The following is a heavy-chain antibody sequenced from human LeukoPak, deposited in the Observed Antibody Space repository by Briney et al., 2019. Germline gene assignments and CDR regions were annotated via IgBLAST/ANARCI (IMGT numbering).Heavy chain of an antibody. D-gene: IGHD1-26*01. CDR2: ISSDGGST. CDR3: ARVRWELGNWFDP. Sequence: GGSLRLSCAASGFXFSTYAIHWVRQAPGKGLEYISSISSDGGSTYYADSVKGRFTISRDNAKNTLYLQMNSLRAEDTAVYYCARVRWELGNWFDPWGQGTLVTVSS. V-gene: IGHV3-64*02. CDR1: GFXFSTYA. J-gene: IGHJ5*02.